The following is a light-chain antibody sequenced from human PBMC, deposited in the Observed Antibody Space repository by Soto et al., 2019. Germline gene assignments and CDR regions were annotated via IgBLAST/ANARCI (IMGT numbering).Light chain of an antibody. Sequence: IQLTPSPSSLSASVVDRVTITCRASQSISSWLAWYQQKPGKAPNLLIYKASTLESGVPSRFSGSGSGTEFTLTISSVQPDDFATYYCQQYKSYPLTFGGGTKVDIK. J-gene: IGKJ4*01. CDR1: QSISSW. V-gene: IGKV1-5*03. CDR3: QQYKSYPLT. CDR2: KAS.